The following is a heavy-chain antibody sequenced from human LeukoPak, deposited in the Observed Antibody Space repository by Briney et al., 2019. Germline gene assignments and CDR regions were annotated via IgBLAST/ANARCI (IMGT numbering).Heavy chain of an antibody. Sequence: GGSLRLSCAASGFTFSSYGMHWVRQAPGKGLEWVALIWYDGSNEYYADSVKGRFTISRDNSKNMLYLQMNSLRTEDTAVYYCATLRSDSSGWYYFDYWGQGTLVTVSS. CDR1: GFTFSSYG. V-gene: IGHV3-30*02. D-gene: IGHD6-19*01. J-gene: IGHJ4*02. CDR3: ATLRSDSSGWYYFDY. CDR2: IWYDGSNE.